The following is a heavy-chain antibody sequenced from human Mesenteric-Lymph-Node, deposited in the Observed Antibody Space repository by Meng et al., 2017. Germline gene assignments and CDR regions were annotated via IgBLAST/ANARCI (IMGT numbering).Heavy chain of an antibody. J-gene: IGHJ6*02. CDR1: GGSFSGYY. D-gene: IGHD3-9*01. Sequence: SESLSLTCAVYGGSFSGYYWSWIRQPPGKGLEWIGSIYHRRSTYYNPSHKSRVTISVDTSENQISPKLSSLTAADTAVYYCARTLRNYDILTGYYKVCYYYGKDVWGQGTMVTVSS. CDR3: ARTLRNYDILTGYYKVCYYYGKDV. CDR2: IYHRRST. V-gene: IGHV4-34*01.